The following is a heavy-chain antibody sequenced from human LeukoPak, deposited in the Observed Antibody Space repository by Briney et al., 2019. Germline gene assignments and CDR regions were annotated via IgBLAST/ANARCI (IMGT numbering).Heavy chain of an antibody. Sequence: GGSLRLSCAASGFTFSSYGMHWVRQAPGKGLEWVAFIRYDGSNKYYADSVKGRFTISRDNAKNSLYLQMNSLRAEDTAVYYCARDSSSSGDYWGQGTLVTVSS. CDR2: IRYDGSNK. J-gene: IGHJ4*02. CDR1: GFTFSSYG. CDR3: ARDSSSSGDY. D-gene: IGHD6-6*01. V-gene: IGHV3-30*02.